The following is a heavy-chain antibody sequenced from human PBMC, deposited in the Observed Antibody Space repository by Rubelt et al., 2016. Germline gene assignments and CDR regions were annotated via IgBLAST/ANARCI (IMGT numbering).Heavy chain of an antibody. CDR2: ISPRGRT. D-gene: IGHD2-2*01. CDR1: GGSLNGYY. V-gene: IGHV4-34*01. Sequence: QVQLQQWGAGVLKPSETLSLTCAVYGGSLNGYYWSWFRQAPGKGLEWIGEISPRGRTNYNPSLTSRVIMSVGTSKNQVSLRLNSVTDADTAVYYCARETPAARGLFDPWGHGTLVTVSS. J-gene: IGHJ5*02. CDR3: ARETPAARGLFDP.